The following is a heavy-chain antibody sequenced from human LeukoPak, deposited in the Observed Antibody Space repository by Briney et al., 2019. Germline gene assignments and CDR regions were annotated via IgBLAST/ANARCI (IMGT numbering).Heavy chain of an antibody. J-gene: IGHJ4*02. CDR3: ARGDFWNSYYLFDY. Sequence: GGSLRLSCAASGFTFSSYAMHWVRQAPGKGLEWVAVISYDGSNKYYADSVKGRFTISRDNSKNTLYLQMNSLRAEDTAVYYCARGDFWNSYYLFDYWGQGTLVTVSS. CDR1: GFTFSSYA. D-gene: IGHD3-3*01. V-gene: IGHV3-30-3*01. CDR2: ISYDGSNK.